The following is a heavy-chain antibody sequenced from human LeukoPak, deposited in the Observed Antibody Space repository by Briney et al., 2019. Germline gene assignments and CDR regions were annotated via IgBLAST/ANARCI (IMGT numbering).Heavy chain of an antibody. J-gene: IGHJ3*02. CDR2: IYGGGST. V-gene: IGHV3-66*02. D-gene: IGHD1-26*01. Sequence: HPGGSLRLSCAVFAFTVSSNYVSWVRQAPGKGLEWVSVIYGGGSTNYADSVKGRFTISRDNSKNTLYLQMNSLRAEDTAVYYCARDHSGSYQRAFDIWGHGTMVTVSS. CDR1: AFTVSSNY. CDR3: ARDHSGSYQRAFDI.